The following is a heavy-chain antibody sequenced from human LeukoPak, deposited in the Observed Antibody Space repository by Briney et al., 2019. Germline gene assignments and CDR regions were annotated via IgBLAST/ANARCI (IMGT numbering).Heavy chain of an antibody. CDR3: ARGRYGGNSYYFDY. D-gene: IGHD4-23*01. J-gene: IGHJ4*02. Sequence: GGSLRLSCAASGFTFSSYWMSWVRQAPGKGLEWVANIRQRGSDKYYVDSVKGRFTISRDNAENPLYLQVNSLRAEDTAVYYCARGRYGGNSYYFDYWGQGTLVTVSS. V-gene: IGHV3-7*01. CDR2: IRQRGSDK. CDR1: GFTFSSYW.